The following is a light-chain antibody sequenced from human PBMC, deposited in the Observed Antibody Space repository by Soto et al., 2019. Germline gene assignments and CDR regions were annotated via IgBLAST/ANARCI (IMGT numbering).Light chain of an antibody. CDR3: GTWDSSLSAGV. V-gene: IGLV1-51*01. CDR1: SSNIGNNY. J-gene: IGLJ2*01. CDR2: DNN. Sequence: QSVLTQPPSVSAAPGQKVTISCSGSSSNIGNNYVSWYQQLPGTAPKLLIYDNNKRLSVIPDRFSGSKSGTSATLGITGLQTGDEADYYCGTWDSSLSAGVFGGGTKVTVL.